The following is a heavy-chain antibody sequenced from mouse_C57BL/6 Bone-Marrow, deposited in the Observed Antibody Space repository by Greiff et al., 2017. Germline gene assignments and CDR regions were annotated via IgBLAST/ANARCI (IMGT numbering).Heavy chain of an antibody. V-gene: IGHV14-1*01. CDR1: GFNIKDYY. Sequence: VQLQQSGAELVRPGASVKLSCTASGFNIKDYYMHWVKQRPEQGLEWIGRIDPEDGDTEYAPQFQGKATMTADTSSNTAYLQLSSLTSEDTAVYYCTTRSSSWYYLDYWGQGTTLTVSS. J-gene: IGHJ2*01. D-gene: IGHD1-1*01. CDR2: IDPEDGDT. CDR3: TTRSSSWYYLDY.